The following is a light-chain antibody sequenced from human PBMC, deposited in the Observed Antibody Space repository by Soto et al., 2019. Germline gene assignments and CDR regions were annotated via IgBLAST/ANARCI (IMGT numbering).Light chain of an antibody. CDR3: QQRSNWPSLT. CDR1: QSVSSN. J-gene: IGKJ4*01. V-gene: IGKV3-11*01. Sequence: EIVMTQSPVTLSVSPGERATLSCRASQSVSSNLAWYQQKPGQAPRLLIYGASNRATGIPARFSGSGSETDFTLTISSLEPEDSAVYYCQQRSNWPSLTFGGGTKVDIK. CDR2: GAS.